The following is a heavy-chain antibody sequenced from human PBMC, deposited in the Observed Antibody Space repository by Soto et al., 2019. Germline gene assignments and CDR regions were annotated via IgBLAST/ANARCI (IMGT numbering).Heavy chain of an antibody. Sequence: GGSLRLSCAASGFTFSSYSMNWVRQAPGKGLEWVSYISSSSTIYYADSVKGRFTISRDNAKNSLYLQMNSLRAEDTAVYYCARTELYCSSTSCYEDWGQGTLVTVSS. CDR2: ISSSSTI. CDR3: ARTELYCSSTSCYED. J-gene: IGHJ4*02. V-gene: IGHV3-48*01. D-gene: IGHD2-2*01. CDR1: GFTFSSYS.